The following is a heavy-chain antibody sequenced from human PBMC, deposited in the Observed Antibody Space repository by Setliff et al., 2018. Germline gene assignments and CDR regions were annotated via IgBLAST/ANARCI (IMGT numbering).Heavy chain of an antibody. D-gene: IGHD2-8*01. CDR3: LRLVRYCTKIACQATSGDEV. CDR2: ISAYNGHT. V-gene: IGHV1-18*01. CDR1: GYNFAESI. J-gene: IGHJ4*02. Sequence: ATSVKVSCKASGYNFAESIVSWVRQAPGQGLEWMGWISAYNGHTYSAQKFQDRVTLTTHTSTNMGYLELRDLRSDDTAVYYCLRLVRYCTKIACQATSGDEVWGLGTLVTVSS.